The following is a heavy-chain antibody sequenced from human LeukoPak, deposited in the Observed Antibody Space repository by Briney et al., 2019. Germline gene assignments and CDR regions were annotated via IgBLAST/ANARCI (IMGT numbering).Heavy chain of an antibody. CDR2: INDSGNT. J-gene: IGHJ4*02. CDR1: GGSSTGYY. CDR3: ARVSGYCSDGVCRFDY. V-gene: IGHV4-34*01. D-gene: IGHD2-8*01. Sequence: PSETLSLTCAVYGGSSTGYYWSWIRQPPGKGLEWIGEINDSGNTNYSPSLESRITISVDTSKNQFSLNLDSVTAADTAVYYCARVSGYCSDGVCRFDYWGQGALVTVSS.